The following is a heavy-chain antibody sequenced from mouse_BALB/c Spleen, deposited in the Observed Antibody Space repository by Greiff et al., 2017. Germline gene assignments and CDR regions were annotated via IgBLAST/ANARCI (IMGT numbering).Heavy chain of an antibody. D-gene: IGHD1-1*01. CDR2: INPYNGDT. V-gene: IGHV1-37*01. CDR1: GYSFTGYF. CDR3: GRGDYYGNSYAMDY. J-gene: IGHJ4*01. Sequence: VQLKESGPELVKPGASVKISCKASGYSFTGYFMNWVKQSHGKSLEWIGRINPYNGDTFYNQKFKGKATLTVDKSSSTAHMELLSLTSEDSAVYYCGRGDYYGNSYAMDYRGQGTSVTVSS.